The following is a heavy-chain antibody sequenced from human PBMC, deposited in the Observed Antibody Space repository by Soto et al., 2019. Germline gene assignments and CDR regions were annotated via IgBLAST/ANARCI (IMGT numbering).Heavy chain of an antibody. CDR1: GFTFTRYW. Sequence: EVHLVESGGDLVQPGGSLRLSCAASGFTFTRYWMSWVRQAPGKGLEWVANIDEAGTKKYYGDSVDGRFTISRDNAKNSVFLQMNSLRAEDTAVYYCARDGFAMYARDYWGQGTLVAVSS. V-gene: IGHV3-7*04. D-gene: IGHD2-8*01. CDR3: ARDGFAMYARDY. CDR2: IDEAGTKK. J-gene: IGHJ4*02.